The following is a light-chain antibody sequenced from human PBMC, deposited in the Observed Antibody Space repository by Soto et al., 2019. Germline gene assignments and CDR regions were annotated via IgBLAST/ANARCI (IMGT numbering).Light chain of an antibody. CDR2: NVN. CDR3: SSYTNPRAVV. J-gene: IGLJ2*01. V-gene: IGLV2-14*03. Sequence: QSALTQVASVSGSPGQSITISCTGTSSDVGGYDYVSWYQQHPGKAPKLMIYNVNYRPSGVSNRFSGSKSGNTASLTISGLQAEDEAEYYCSSYTNPRAVVFGGGTKLTVL. CDR1: SSDVGGYDY.